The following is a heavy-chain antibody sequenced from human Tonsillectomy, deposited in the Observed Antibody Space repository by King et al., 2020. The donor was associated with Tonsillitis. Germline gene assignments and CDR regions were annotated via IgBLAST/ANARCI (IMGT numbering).Heavy chain of an antibody. CDR3: ARSPDPPNNYMDV. V-gene: IGHV3-11*06. Sequence: VQLVESGGGFVKPGGSLRLYCAASGFTFTDYYMNWIRQTPGKGLEWVSYIDSSTTYTYYADSVEGRFTISRDNAKNSLYLQMNSLRAEDTAVYYCARSPDPPNNYMDVWGKGTTVTVSS. J-gene: IGHJ6*03. CDR2: IDSSTTYT. CDR1: GFTFTDYY.